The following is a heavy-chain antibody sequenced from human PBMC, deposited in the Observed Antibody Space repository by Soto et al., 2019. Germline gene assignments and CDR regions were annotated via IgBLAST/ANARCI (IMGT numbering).Heavy chain of an antibody. CDR3: AKNGDFWSWGMDV. CDR2: ISSSGDAT. J-gene: IGHJ6*02. Sequence: GGSLRLSCAASGFTFSTYAMTWVRQAPGKGLECVSIISSSGDATYYLDSVKGRFTISRDNSRNTLHLQMNSLSAQDAAVYFCAKNGDFWSWGMDVWGQGTTVTISS. CDR1: GFTFSTYA. D-gene: IGHD3-3*01. V-gene: IGHV3-23*01.